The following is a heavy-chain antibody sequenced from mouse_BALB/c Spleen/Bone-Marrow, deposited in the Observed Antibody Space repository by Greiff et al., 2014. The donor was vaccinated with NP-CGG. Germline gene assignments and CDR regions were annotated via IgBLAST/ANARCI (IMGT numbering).Heavy chain of an antibody. D-gene: IGHD2-4*01. V-gene: IGHV1-7*01. CDR1: GYNFISYW. J-gene: IGHJ4*01. Sequence: QVQLQQSGAELAKPGASVKMPCKASGYNFISYWMHWVKQRPGQGLEWIGYINPSTGYTEYNQKFKDKATLTADKSSSKAYMQLSSLTSEDSAVYYCARNYDYDGGYYAMDYWGQGTSVTVSS. CDR3: ARNYDYDGGYYAMDY. CDR2: INPSTGYT.